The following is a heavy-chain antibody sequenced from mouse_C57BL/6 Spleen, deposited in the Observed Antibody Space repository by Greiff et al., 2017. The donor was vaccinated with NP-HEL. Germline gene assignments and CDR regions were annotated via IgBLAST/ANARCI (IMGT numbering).Heavy chain of an antibody. CDR3: ARGHYYGSSYPDY. J-gene: IGHJ2*01. Sequence: EVHLVESGPGLVKPSQSLSLTCSVTGYSITSGYYWNWIRQFPGNKLEWMGYISYDGSNNYNPSLKNRISITRDTSKNQFFLKLNSVTTEDTATYYCARGHYYGSSYPDYWGQGTTLTVSS. CDR2: ISYDGSN. CDR1: GYSITSGYY. V-gene: IGHV3-6*01. D-gene: IGHD1-1*01.